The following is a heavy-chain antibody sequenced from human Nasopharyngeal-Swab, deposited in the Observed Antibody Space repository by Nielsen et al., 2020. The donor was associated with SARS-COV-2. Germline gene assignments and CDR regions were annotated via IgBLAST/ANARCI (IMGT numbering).Heavy chain of an antibody. Sequence: SETLSLTCTVSGGSISSGSYYWSWIRQHPGKGLEWIGYIYYSESTYYNPSLKSRVTISVDTSKNQFSLRLSSVTAADRAFYYCARSGPWSGYYTFDSWGQGTLVTVSS. CDR3: ARSGPWSGYYTFDS. D-gene: IGHD3-3*01. J-gene: IGHJ4*02. CDR1: GGSISSGSYY. CDR2: IYYSEST. V-gene: IGHV4-31*03.